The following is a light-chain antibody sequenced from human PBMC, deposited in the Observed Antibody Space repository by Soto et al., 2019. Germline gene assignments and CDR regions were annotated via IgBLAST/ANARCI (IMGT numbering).Light chain of an antibody. CDR2: EVS. J-gene: IGLJ1*01. CDR1: GSDIGDYDY. Sequence: QSALAKPASVSGSPGQSITISCTGTGSDIGDYDYVSWFQQHPGKAPKLIISEVSNRPSGVSNRFSGSKSDNTASLTISGLQAEDEADYYCGSYTSTSTCVFGTGTKVTVL. V-gene: IGLV2-14*01. CDR3: GSYTSTSTCV.